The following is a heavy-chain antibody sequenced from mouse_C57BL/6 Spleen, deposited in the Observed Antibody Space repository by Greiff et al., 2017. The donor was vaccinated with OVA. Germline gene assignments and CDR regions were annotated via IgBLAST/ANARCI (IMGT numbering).Heavy chain of an antibody. CDR2: ISSGSSPI. V-gene: IGHV5-17*01. CDR1: GFTFSDYG. J-gene: IGHJ1*03. D-gene: IGHD1-1*01. CDR3: AMYYGSSYEWYFDV. Sequence: EVQLVESGGGLVKPGGSLKLSCAASGFTFSDYGMHWVRQAPEKGLEWVAYISSGSSPISYADTVKGRFTISRDNAKNTLFLQMTSLRSEYTAMYYCAMYYGSSYEWYFDVWGTGTTVTVSS.